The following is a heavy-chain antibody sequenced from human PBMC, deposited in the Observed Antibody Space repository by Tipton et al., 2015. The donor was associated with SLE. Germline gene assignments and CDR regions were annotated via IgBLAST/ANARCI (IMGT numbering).Heavy chain of an antibody. CDR1: GFTFSTYS. CDR3: ARHRSLFGYDY. V-gene: IGHV3-48*01. CDR2: ISRSSDTV. J-gene: IGHJ4*02. D-gene: IGHD3-3*01. Sequence: SLRLSCAASGFTFSTYSMNWVRQAPGKWLEWLSYISRSSDTVYYAESVKGRFTISRDNAKNALYLQMNSLRAEDTAVYYCARHRSLFGYDYWGQGTLVTVSS.